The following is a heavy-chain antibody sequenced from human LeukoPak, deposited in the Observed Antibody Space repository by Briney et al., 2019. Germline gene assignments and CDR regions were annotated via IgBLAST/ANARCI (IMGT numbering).Heavy chain of an antibody. CDR2: IYYSGST. CDR1: GGSISSYY. V-gene: IGHV4-59*08. D-gene: IGHD3-3*01. Sequence: SETLSLTCTVSGGSISSYYWSWIRQPPGKGLEWIGYIYYSGSTNYNPSLKSRVTISVDTSKNQFSLKLSSVTAADTAVYYCASRIVLRFLEWPNWFDPWGQGTLVTVSS. CDR3: ASRIVLRFLEWPNWFDP. J-gene: IGHJ5*02.